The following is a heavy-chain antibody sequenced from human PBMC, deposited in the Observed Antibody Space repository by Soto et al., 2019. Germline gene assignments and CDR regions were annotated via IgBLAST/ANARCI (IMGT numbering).Heavy chain of an antibody. Sequence: PGGSLRLSCVASGFPSSTYGMSWFRQAPGTGLEWVSTISDTGDSTYYAGSVEGRFTISRDNSKDTLYLQMNGLRAEDTAVYYCAKDRWYGGPNYYSMDVGGKRTRVTVPS. CDR1: GFPSSTYG. V-gene: IGHV3-23*01. J-gene: IGHJ6*03. CDR2: ISDTGDST. CDR3: AKDRWYGGPNYYSMDV. D-gene: IGHD3-10*01.